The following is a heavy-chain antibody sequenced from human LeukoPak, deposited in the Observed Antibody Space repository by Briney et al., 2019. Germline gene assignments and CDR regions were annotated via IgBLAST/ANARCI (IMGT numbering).Heavy chain of an antibody. V-gene: IGHV1-69*05. CDR1: GGTFNNSA. CDR2: IMPLFGTA. D-gene: IGHD4-17*01. Sequence: VASVKVSCKTSGGTFNNSAISWVRQAPGQGPEWLGGIMPLFGTAGYAQKFQGRVTITKDESTRTVYLELTSLTSDDTAVYYCARDVHGDYGSGWFDPWGQGTLVSVSS. CDR3: ARDVHGDYGSGWFDP. J-gene: IGHJ5*02.